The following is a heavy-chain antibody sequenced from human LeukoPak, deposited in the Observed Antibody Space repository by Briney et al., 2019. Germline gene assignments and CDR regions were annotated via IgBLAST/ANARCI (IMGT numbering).Heavy chain of an antibody. D-gene: IGHD3-16*01. CDR2: ISWNSGSI. J-gene: IGHJ6*02. Sequence: GGSLRLSCAGSGFIFNNYAMHWVRQPPGKGLEWVSGISWNSGSIDCADSVKGRFTISRDNAKNSLYLQMSNLRAEDTAVYFCARGGGLDVWGQGATVTVSS. V-gene: IGHV3-9*01. CDR3: ARGGGLDV. CDR1: GFIFNNYA.